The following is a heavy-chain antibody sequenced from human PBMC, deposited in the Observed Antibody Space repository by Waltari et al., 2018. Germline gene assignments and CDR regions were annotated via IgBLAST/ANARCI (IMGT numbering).Heavy chain of an antibody. CDR3: GSDLTGVQDF. J-gene: IGHJ4*02. CDR1: GFTFSNYW. Sequence: EVQLVESGGGLVQPGGSLRLSWAAPGFTFSNYWMPWVRQAPGKGLVWVSRSDTDGMTTDYADSVKGRFIISRDNARNTLYLQMNSLRAEDTAIYYCGSDLTGVQDFWGPGTLVTVSS. D-gene: IGHD2-8*02. V-gene: IGHV3-74*01. CDR2: SDTDGMTT.